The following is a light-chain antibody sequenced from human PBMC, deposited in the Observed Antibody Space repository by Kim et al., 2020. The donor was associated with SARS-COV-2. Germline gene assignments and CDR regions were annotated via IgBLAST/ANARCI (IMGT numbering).Light chain of an antibody. CDR1: SSDVGGYNY. CDR3: RSYTSSSTWV. Sequence: GQSITISCTGTSSDVGGYNYVSWYQQHPGTAPKLMIYDVRNRPSGVSNRFSGSKSGNTASLTISGLQAEDEADYYGRSYTSSSTWVFGGGTQLTVL. CDR2: DVR. V-gene: IGLV2-14*03. J-gene: IGLJ3*02.